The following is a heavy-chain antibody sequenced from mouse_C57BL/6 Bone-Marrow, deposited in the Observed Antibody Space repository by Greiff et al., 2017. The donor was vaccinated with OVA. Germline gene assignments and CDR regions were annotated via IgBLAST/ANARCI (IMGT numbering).Heavy chain of an antibody. V-gene: IGHV1-59*01. CDR3: ARGGCGCPFAY. Sequence: QVQLQQPGAELVRPGPSVKLSCKASGFTFTSYWMHWVKPRPGQGLEWIGVIAPSDSYTNYTHKFQGKATLTVDTSSNTAYMQLSSLTTEDSAVYYCARGGCGCPFAYWGQGTLVTVSA. D-gene: IGHD1-1*02. CDR2: IAPSDSYT. J-gene: IGHJ3*01. CDR1: GFTFTSYW.